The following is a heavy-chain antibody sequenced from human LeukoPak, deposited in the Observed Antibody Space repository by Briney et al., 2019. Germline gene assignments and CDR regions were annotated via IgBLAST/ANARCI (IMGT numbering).Heavy chain of an antibody. J-gene: IGHJ4*02. V-gene: IGHV1-24*01. CDR2: FDPEDGET. D-gene: IGHD3-10*01. CDR3: ATALRVRGGLDFDY. Sequence: GASVKVSCKVSGYTLTELSMHWVRQAPGKGLEWMGGFDPEDGETIYAQKFQGRITMTEDTSTDTAYMELSSLRSEDTAVYYCATALRVRGGLDFDYWAREPWSPSPQ. CDR1: GYTLTELS.